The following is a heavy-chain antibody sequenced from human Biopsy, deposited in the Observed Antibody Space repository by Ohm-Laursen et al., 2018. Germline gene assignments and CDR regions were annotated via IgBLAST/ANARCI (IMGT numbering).Heavy chain of an antibody. V-gene: IGHV4-59*12. Sequence: TLSLTCTVSGGPIDSYYWSWIRQPPEKALEWIGYIYFTGRTSYNPSLKSRVTMSVNTSKKQFSLRLSSVTAADTAVYYCASAGYNPDWNFDLWGRGTRVTVSS. CDR3: ASAGYNPDWNFDL. D-gene: IGHD5-24*01. J-gene: IGHJ2*01. CDR2: IYFTGRT. CDR1: GGPIDSYY.